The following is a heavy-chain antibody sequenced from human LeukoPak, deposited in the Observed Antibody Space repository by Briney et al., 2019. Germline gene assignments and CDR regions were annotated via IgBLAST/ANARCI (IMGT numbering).Heavy chain of an antibody. D-gene: IGHD2-21*01. V-gene: IGHV2-70*11. CDR3: ARMGCGVYPNYFDF. CDR2: IDWDDDK. J-gene: IGHJ4*02. CDR1: GFSLSTSGVC. Sequence: SGPTLVNPTQTLTLTCTFSGFSLSTSGVCVNWIRQPPGKALEWLARIDWDDDKYFDTSLKTRLTISKDTSKNQVVLRMINMDQGDTATYYCARMGCGVYPNYFDFWGQGVLVTVSS.